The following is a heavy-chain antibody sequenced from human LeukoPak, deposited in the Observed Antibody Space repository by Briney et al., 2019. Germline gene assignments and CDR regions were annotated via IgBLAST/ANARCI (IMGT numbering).Heavy chain of an antibody. Sequence: ASVKVSCKASGYTFINYGINWVRQAPGQGLEWMGWISGYNGNTNYAQKYQGSVTMTTDTSTSTAYMELRSLRSDDTAVYYCARLPRDGRWFNPWGQGTLFTVSS. D-gene: IGHD5-24*01. CDR3: ARLPRDGRWFNP. V-gene: IGHV1-18*01. CDR2: ISGYNGNT. J-gene: IGHJ5*02. CDR1: GYTFINYG.